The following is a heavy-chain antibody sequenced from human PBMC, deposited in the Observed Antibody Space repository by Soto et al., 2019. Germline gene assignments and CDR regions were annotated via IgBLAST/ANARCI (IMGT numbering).Heavy chain of an antibody. CDR3: ARESHDMLTGPPWVWYFDL. Sequence: QVQLQQWGAGPLRPLETLSLTCGVSGGSFSGYYWAWISQSPGKGLEWIGEINDRGSINYNPSLKSRVSISVDTSKNHYSLNLRSVTAADTSVYYCARESHDMLTGPPWVWYFDLWGRGPLVTV. J-gene: IGHJ2*01. CDR2: INDRGSI. CDR1: GGSFSGYY. D-gene: IGHD3-9*01. V-gene: IGHV4-34*01.